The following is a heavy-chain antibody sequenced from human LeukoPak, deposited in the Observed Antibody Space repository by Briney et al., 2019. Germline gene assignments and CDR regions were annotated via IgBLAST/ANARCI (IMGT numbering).Heavy chain of an antibody. J-gene: IGHJ6*04. CDR2: ISYDGSNK. D-gene: IGHD6-6*01. V-gene: IGHV3-30*18. Sequence: GRSLRLSCAASGFTFSSYSMHWVRQAPGKGLEWVAVISYDGSNKYYADSVKGRFTISRDNSKNTLYLQMNSLRAEDTAVYYCAKELGAPRWDGYYYYGMDVWGKGTTVTVSS. CDR3: AKELGAPRWDGYYYYGMDV. CDR1: GFTFSSYS.